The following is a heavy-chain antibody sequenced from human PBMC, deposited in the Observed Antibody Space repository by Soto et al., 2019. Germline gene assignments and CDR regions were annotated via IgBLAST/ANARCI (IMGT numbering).Heavy chain of an antibody. J-gene: IGHJ3*02. V-gene: IGHV1-69*04. CDR2: IIPILGIA. CDR3: ARDLAYCGGDCYEDDAFDI. CDR1: GGTFSSYT. D-gene: IGHD2-21*01. Sequence: AASVKVSCKASGGTFSSYTISWVRQAPGQGLEWMGRIIPILGIANYAQKFQGRVTITADKSTSTAYMELSSLRSEDTAVYYCARDLAYCGGDCYEDDAFDIWGQGTMVTVSS.